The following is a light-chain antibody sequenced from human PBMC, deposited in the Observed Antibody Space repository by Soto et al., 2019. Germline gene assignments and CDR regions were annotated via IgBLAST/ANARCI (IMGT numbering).Light chain of an antibody. V-gene: IGKV3-11*01. J-gene: IGKJ4*01. CDR2: DAS. Sequence: EIVLTQSPATLSLSPGARATLSCRTSQSIRSSLAWYQQRPGQAPRLLIYDASNRATGIPARFSGSGSGTDFTLTISSLEPGDAAVYYCQQRSNWPLTFGGGTKVEIE. CDR3: QQRSNWPLT. CDR1: QSIRSS.